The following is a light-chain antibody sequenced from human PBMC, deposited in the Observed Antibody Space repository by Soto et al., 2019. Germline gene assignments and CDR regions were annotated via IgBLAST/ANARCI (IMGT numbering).Light chain of an antibody. Sequence: QSVLTQPASVSGSPGQSITISCTGTSSDVGSYNLVSWYQQHPGKAPKLMIYDVSKRPSGVSNRFSGSKSGNTASLTISGLQAEDEADYYCCSYAGSSTRVVFGGGTKVTVL. CDR2: DVS. CDR3: CSYAGSSTRVV. J-gene: IGLJ2*01. V-gene: IGLV2-23*02. CDR1: SSDVGSYNL.